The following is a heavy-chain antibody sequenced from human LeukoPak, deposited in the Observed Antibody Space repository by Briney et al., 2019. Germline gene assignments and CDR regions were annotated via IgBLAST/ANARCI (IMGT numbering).Heavy chain of an antibody. V-gene: IGHV1-46*01. CDR3: ARDRTKQLGHFDY. CDR2: INPSGGGT. D-gene: IGHD6-6*01. J-gene: IGHJ4*02. CDR1: GYTFTSYY. Sequence: GASVKVSCKASGYTFTSYYMHWVRQAPGQGLEWMGIINPSGGGTSYAQKFQGRVTMTRDMSTSTVYMELSSLRSEDTAVYYCARDRTKQLGHFDYWGQGTLVTVSS.